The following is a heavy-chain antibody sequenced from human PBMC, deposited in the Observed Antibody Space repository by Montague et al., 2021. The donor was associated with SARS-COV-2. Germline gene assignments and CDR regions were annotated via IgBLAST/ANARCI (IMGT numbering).Heavy chain of an antibody. CDR1: GGSFSGYY. V-gene: IGHV4-34*01. CDR3: ARRGSSVWGVTVSAELDY. CDR2: INQSGRT. Sequence: SETLSLTCAVYGGSFSGYYWSWIRQPPEKGLEWIGEINQSGRTNNNPPLKSRVIISVDTSKNQFSLKLSSVTAADTAVYYCARRGSSVWGVTVSAELDYWGQGILVIVS. D-gene: IGHD3-10*01. J-gene: IGHJ4*02.